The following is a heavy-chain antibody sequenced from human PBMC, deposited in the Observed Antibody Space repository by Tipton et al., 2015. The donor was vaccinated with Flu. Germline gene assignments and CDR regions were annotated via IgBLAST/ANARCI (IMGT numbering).Heavy chain of an antibody. CDR3: AKYIVVAATRQFDY. CDR1: GFTFSNYA. CDR2: IGPGGDNP. V-gene: IGHV3-23*01. Sequence: SLRLSCTASGFTFSNYAMSWVRQAPARGLECVSVIGPGGDNPKYADSVKGRFTISRDNSRNTLYLQMNSLRVDDTAVYYCAKYIVVAATRQFDYWGQGTLVTVSS. D-gene: IGHD2-15*01. J-gene: IGHJ4*02.